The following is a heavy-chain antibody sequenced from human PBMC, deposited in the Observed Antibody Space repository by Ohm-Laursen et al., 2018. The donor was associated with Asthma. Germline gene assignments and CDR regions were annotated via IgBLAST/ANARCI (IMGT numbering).Heavy chain of an antibody. Sequence: SLRLSCTASGFTFSSYYMAWVRQAPGKGLEWVSGISFSADSTYYPDSVKGRFTISRDNSKNTLYLQMNSLRAEDTAVYYCARVESERIYSSSWPYFDYWGQGTLVTVSS. J-gene: IGHJ4*02. CDR1: GFTFSSYY. CDR2: ISFSADST. V-gene: IGHV3-23*01. D-gene: IGHD6-13*01. CDR3: ARVESERIYSSSWPYFDY.